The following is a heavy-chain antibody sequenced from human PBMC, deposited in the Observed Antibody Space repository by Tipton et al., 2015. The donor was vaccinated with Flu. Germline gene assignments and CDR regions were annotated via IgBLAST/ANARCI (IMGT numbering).Heavy chain of an antibody. CDR3: TRLPGIAAAGTDY. V-gene: IGHV3-73*01. D-gene: IGHD6-13*01. Sequence: GSLRLSCAASGFTFSGSAMHWVRQASGKGLEWVGRIRSKANSYATAYAASVKGRFTISRDDSKNTAYLQMNSLKTEDTAVYYCTRLPGIAAAGTDYWGQGTLATVSS. J-gene: IGHJ4*02. CDR1: GFTFSGSA. CDR2: IRSKANSYAT.